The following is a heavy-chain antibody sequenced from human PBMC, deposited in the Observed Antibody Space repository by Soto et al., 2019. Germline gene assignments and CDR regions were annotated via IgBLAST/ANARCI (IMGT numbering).Heavy chain of an antibody. V-gene: IGHV3-66*01. Sequence: EVQLVESGGGLVQPGGSLRLSCAASGFTVSSNYMSWVRQAPGKGLEWVSVIYSGGSTYYADSVKGRFTISRDNSKNTLYLQMNSLRAEDTAVYYCARDKLRFLEWPSDDAFDIWGQGTMVTVSS. CDR1: GFTVSSNY. D-gene: IGHD3-3*01. CDR3: ARDKLRFLEWPSDDAFDI. CDR2: IYSGGST. J-gene: IGHJ3*02.